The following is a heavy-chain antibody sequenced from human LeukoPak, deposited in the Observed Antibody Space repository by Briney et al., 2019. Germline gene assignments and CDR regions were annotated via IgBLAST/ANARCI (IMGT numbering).Heavy chain of an antibody. Sequence: GGSLRLSCAASGFTFSTYAMHWVRQAPGKGLEWVAVISYDGSNKYYADSVKGRFTISRDNSKNTLYLQMNSLRAEDTAVYYCARVLYGQLRSFFDYWGQGTLVTVSS. CDR2: ISYDGSNK. J-gene: IGHJ4*02. CDR1: GFTFSTYA. D-gene: IGHD2-2*01. CDR3: ARVLYGQLRSFFDY. V-gene: IGHV3-30-3*01.